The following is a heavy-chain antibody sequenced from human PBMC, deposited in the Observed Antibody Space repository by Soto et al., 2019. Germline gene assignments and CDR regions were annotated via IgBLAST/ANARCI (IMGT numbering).Heavy chain of an antibody. Sequence: ASVKVSCKASGYSFTDYHIHWVRQAPGQGLEWLGRINPKSGGTSTAQKFQGWVTMTTDTSISTASMELTRLTSGDTAIYYCARGDSTDCSNGVCSFFYNHDMDVWGQGTTVTVSS. D-gene: IGHD2-8*01. CDR3: ARGDSTDCSNGVCSFFYNHDMDV. CDR2: INPKSGGT. J-gene: IGHJ6*02. CDR1: GYSFTDYH. V-gene: IGHV1-2*04.